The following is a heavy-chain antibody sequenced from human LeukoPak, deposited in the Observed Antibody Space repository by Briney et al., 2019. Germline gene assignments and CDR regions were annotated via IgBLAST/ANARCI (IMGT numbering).Heavy chain of an antibody. J-gene: IGHJ5*02. CDR1: GGSISSYY. CDR2: IYYSGST. CDR3: ARELAYSSSSRWFDP. D-gene: IGHD6-6*01. V-gene: IGHV4-59*12. Sequence: TSETLSLTCTVSGGSISSYYWSWIRQPPGKGLEWIGYIYYSGSTNYNPSLKSRVTISVDTSKNQFSLKLSSVTAADTAVYYCARELAYSSSSRWFDPWGQGTLVTVSS.